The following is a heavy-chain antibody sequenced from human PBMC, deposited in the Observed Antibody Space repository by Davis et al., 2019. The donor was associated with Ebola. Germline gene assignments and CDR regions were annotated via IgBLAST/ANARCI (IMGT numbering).Heavy chain of an antibody. Sequence: GESLNTSCASPGFISRNYAMSWVRPAPGTGLERVSAITGNGGSTLYVDFVNVRLTISRDNSRNTLYLQINSLRAEDTDVYYCAKSSKDYNILTGLFDTWGQGTLVTVSS. CDR2: ITGNGGST. V-gene: IGHV3-23*01. D-gene: IGHD3-9*01. CDR1: GFISRNYA. CDR3: AKSSKDYNILTGLFDT. J-gene: IGHJ5*02.